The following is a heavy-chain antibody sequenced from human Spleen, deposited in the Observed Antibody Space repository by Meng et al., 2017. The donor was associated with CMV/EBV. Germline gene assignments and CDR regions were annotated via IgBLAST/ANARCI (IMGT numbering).Heavy chain of an antibody. CDR3: TRDSPKGYDFWSGYFPFDY. D-gene: IGHD3-3*01. CDR2: IRSKHYGGTT. Sequence: GGSLRLSCTASGFTFGDYAMSWVRQAAGKGLEWVGFIRSKHYGGTTEYAASVKGRFTISRDDSNSIAYLQMNSLKTEDTAVYYCTRDSPKGYDFWSGYFPFDYWGQGTLVTVSS. V-gene: IGHV3-49*04. CDR1: GFTFGDYA. J-gene: IGHJ4*02.